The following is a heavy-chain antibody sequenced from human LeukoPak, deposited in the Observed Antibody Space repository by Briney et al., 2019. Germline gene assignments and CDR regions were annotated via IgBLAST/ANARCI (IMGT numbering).Heavy chain of an antibody. CDR3: ARNNGMDV. CDR1: GFTFSSYA. J-gene: IGHJ6*02. V-gene: IGHV3-30*04. CDR2: ISNDGINK. Sequence: GGSLRLSCAASGFTFSSYAMHWVRQAPGKGLEWVAVISNDGINKYYADSVKGRFTISKDNAKNSLYLQMNSLRAEDTALYHCARNNGMDVWGQGTTVIVSS.